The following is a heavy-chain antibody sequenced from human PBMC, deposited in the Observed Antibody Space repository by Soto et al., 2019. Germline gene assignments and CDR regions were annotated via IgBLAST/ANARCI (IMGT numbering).Heavy chain of an antibody. V-gene: IGHV4-30-4*01. CDR3: ARVPIKFGGVRTAFDI. CDR1: GGSISSGDYY. J-gene: IGHJ3*02. CDR2: IYYSGST. Sequence: SETLSLTCTVSGGSISSGDYYWSWIRQPPGKGLEWIGYIYYSGSTYYNPSLKSRVTISVDTSKNQFSLKLSSVTAADTAVYYCARVPIKFGGVRTAFDIWGQGTTVTVSS. D-gene: IGHD3-16*01.